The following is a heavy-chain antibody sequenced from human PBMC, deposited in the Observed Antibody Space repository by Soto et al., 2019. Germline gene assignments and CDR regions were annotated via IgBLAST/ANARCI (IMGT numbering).Heavy chain of an antibody. CDR3: GRSVVGATGEILYNAMDV. D-gene: IGHD1-26*01. Sequence: QVPLVQSGAEVKKPGASVKVSCKASGYTFSGYSLHWVRQAPGQRLEWMGWIDAASGNTKYSRRFRGRVSITSDTSASTAYRELSGLRSEDTAVYYCGRSVVGATGEILYNAMDVWGQGTTVTVSS. V-gene: IGHV1-3*01. J-gene: IGHJ6*02. CDR1: GYTFSGYS. CDR2: IDAASGNT.